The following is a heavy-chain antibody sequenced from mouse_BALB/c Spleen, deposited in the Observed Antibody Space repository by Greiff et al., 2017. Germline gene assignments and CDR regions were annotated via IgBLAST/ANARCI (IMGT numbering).Heavy chain of an antibody. J-gene: IGHJ3*01. CDR1: GFTFSSYA. CDR3: ARIRLRPFAY. V-gene: IGHV5-6-5*01. CDR2: ISSGGST. D-gene: IGHD2-4*01. Sequence: EVKLVESGGGLVKPGGSLKLSCAASGFTFSSYAMSWVRQTPEKRLEWVASISSGGSTYYPDSVKGRFTISRDNARNILYLQMSSLRSEDTAMYYCARIRLRPFAYWGQGTLVTVSA.